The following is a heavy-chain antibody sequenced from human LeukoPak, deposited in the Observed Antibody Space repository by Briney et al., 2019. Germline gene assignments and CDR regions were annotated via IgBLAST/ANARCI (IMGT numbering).Heavy chain of an antibody. CDR1: GFTVSRNY. CDR3: ARPSLAYFDS. CDR2: IYSGGST. Sequence: PPGGSLRLSCAASGFTVSRNYMTWVRQAPGKGLEWVSVIYSGGSTYYADSVKGRFTISRDNSKNTLFLQMNSLRAEDTAVYYCARPSLAYFDSWGQGTLVTVSS. J-gene: IGHJ4*02. V-gene: IGHV3-53*01.